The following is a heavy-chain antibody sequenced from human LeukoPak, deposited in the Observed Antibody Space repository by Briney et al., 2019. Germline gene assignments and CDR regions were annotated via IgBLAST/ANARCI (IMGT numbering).Heavy chain of an antibody. V-gene: IGHV3-23*01. CDR2: VTGSGTST. J-gene: IGHJ4*02. CDR3: AKDGSLARFDY. CDR1: GFTFSYYG. Sequence: GGSLRLSCAASGFTFSYYGMNWVRQAPGKGLEWVSGVTGSGTSTYYADSVRGRFTISRDNSKNTLYLQMNSLRVEDTAVYYWAKDGSLARFDYWGQGTRVTVPP. D-gene: IGHD1-26*01.